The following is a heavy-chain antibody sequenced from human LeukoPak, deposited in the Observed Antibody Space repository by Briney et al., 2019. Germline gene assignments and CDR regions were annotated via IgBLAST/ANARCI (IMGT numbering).Heavy chain of an antibody. CDR3: ARELGHYGSGSLENWFDP. CDR2: IYYSGST. D-gene: IGHD3-10*01. Sequence: PSETLSLTCTVSGGSISSSSYYWGWIRQPPGKGLEWIGSIYYSGSTYYNPSLKSRVTISVDTSKNQFSLKLSSVTAADTAVYYCARELGHYGSGSLENWFDPWGQGTLVTVSS. CDR1: GGSISSSSYY. V-gene: IGHV4-39*07. J-gene: IGHJ5*02.